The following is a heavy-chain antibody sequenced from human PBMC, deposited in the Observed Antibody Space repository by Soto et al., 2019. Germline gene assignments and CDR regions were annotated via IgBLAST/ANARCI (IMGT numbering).Heavy chain of an antibody. J-gene: IGHJ4*02. CDR2: ISAYSGHT. CDR3: ARRPHLADNVELAY. V-gene: IGHV1-18*01. Sequence: QVQLVQSGAEVKKPGASVTVSCKASGYTFTNYGINWVRQAPGQGLEWMGWISAYSGHTNYAQKLQDRGTMTTDTSASTAYMELRSLRSDDTAVYYCARRPHLADNVELAYWGQGTLFTVSS. D-gene: IGHD6-19*01. CDR1: GYTFTNYG.